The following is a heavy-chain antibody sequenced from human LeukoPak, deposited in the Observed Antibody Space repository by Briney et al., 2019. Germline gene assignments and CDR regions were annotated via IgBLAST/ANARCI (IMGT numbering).Heavy chain of an antibody. J-gene: IGHJ4*02. D-gene: IGHD4-17*01. CDR1: GFTFSSYW. V-gene: IGHV3-74*01. Sequence: GGSRILSCAASGFTFSSYWMHWVRQAPGKGLVWVSRISSDGSSTTYADSVKGRFTISRDNAKNTLYLQMNSLRAEDTAVYYCARAGVGLRSPFDYWGQGTLVTVSS. CDR2: ISSDGSST. CDR3: ARAGVGLRSPFDY.